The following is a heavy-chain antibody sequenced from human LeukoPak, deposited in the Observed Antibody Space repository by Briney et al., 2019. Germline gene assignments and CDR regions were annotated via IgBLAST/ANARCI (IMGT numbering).Heavy chain of an antibody. V-gene: IGHV1-18*01. CDR1: GYTFTSYG. CDR2: ISAYNGNT. CDR3: AREVYYDSSGYPGFDY. D-gene: IGHD3-22*01. J-gene: IGHJ4*02. Sequence: ASVKVSCKASGYTFTSYGISWVRQAPGQGLEWMGWISAYNGNTNYAQKLQGRVTMTTDTSTSTAYMELRSLRSDDTAVYYCAREVYYDSSGYPGFDYWGQGTLVTVSS.